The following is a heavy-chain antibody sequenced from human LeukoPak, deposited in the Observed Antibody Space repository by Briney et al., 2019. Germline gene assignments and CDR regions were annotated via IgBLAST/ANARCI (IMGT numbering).Heavy chain of an antibody. D-gene: IGHD3-22*01. J-gene: IGHJ5*02. CDR3: AKGPHYYDRSRRFDP. CDR2: IWYDGSNK. V-gene: IGHV3-33*06. CDR1: GFTFSSYG. Sequence: GGSLRLSCAASGFTFSSYGMHWVRQAPGKGLEWVAVIWYDGSNKYYADSVKGRFTISRDNSKNTLYLQMNSLRAEDTAVYYCAKGPHYYDRSRRFDPWGQGTLVTVSS.